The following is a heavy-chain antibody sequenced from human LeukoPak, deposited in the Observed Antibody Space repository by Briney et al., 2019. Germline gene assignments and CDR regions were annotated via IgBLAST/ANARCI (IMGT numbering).Heavy chain of an antibody. CDR3: ARGGSSGWYVDY. J-gene: IGHJ4*02. Sequence: SETLSLTCTVSGGSMRSHYWSWIRQPPGKGLKWIGYIYYSVTTNYNPSLKSRVAISIDTSTYQFSLKLSSVTAADTAVYYCARGGSSGWYVDYWGQGTLVTVSS. CDR1: GGSMRSHY. D-gene: IGHD6-19*01. V-gene: IGHV4-59*11. CDR2: IYYSVTT.